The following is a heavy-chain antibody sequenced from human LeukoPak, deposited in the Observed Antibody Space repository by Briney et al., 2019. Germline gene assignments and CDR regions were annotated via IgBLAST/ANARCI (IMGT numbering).Heavy chain of an antibody. V-gene: IGHV4-34*01. D-gene: IGHD2-2*02. CDR1: GGSISSYY. J-gene: IGHJ5*02. CDR3: ARGGSGAIPSA. Sequence: SETLSLTCTVSGGSISSYYWSWIRQPPGKGLEWIGEINHSGSTNYNPSLKSRVTISVDTSKNQFSLKLSSVTAADTAVYYCARGGSGAIPSAWGQGTLVTVSS. CDR2: INHSGST.